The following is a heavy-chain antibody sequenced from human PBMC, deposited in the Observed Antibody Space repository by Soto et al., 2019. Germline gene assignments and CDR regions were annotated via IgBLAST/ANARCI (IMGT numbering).Heavy chain of an antibody. D-gene: IGHD3-10*01. J-gene: IGHJ4*02. V-gene: IGHV4-34*01. CDR2: INHSGST. Sequence: SETLSLTCAVYGGSSSGYYWSWIRQPPGKGLEWIGEINHSGSTNYNPSLKSRVTISVDTSKNQFSLKLSSVTAADTAVYYCVTRNYWGQGTLVTVSS. CDR3: VTRNY. CDR1: GGSSSGYY.